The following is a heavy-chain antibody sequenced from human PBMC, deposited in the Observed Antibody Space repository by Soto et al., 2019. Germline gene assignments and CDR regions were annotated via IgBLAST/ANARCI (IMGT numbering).Heavy chain of an antibody. CDR1: GCSISSGGYY. J-gene: IGHJ4*02. D-gene: IGHD6-13*01. V-gene: IGHV4-31*02. CDR3: ARRTSWQLPFDY. CDR2: IYYSGST. Sequence: PSETLSLTXTVSGCSISSGGYYWSWIRQHPGKGLEWIGYIYYSGSTYYNPSLKGRVTISVDTSKNQFSLKLSSLTAADTAVYYCARRTSWQLPFDYWGQGTLVTVSS.